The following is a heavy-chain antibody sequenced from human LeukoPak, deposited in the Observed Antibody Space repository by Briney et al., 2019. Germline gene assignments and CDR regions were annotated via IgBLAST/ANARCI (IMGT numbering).Heavy chain of an antibody. CDR1: GGSISSYY. Sequence: SETLSLTCTVSGGSISSYYWSWIRQPAGKGLEWIGRIYTSGSTNYNPSLKSRVTISVDTSKNQFSLNLTSVTAADTAMYYCARVAERTWLPYDAAFDIWGLGTMVTVSS. V-gene: IGHV4-4*07. CDR2: IYTSGST. D-gene: IGHD3-9*01. CDR3: ARVAERTWLPYDAAFDI. J-gene: IGHJ3*02.